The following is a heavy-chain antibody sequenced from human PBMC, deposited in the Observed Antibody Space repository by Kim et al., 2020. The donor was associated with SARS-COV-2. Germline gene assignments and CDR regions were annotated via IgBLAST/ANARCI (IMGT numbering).Heavy chain of an antibody. J-gene: IGHJ6*01. CDR2: ISGGGDTI. V-gene: IGHV3-23*01. D-gene: IGHD1-26*01. CDR3: AKDQSGNYYYYSGMYV. CDR1: GFRFSSHA. Sequence: GGSLRLSCVASGFRFSSHAMTWVRQAPGKGLERVSIISGGGDTIYYADSVKGRFTVSRDNSKNTLYLQMNSLRAEDTALYFCAKDQSGNYYYYSGMYVWG.